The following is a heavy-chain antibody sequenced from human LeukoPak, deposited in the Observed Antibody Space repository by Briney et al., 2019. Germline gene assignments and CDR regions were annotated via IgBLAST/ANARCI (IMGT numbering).Heavy chain of an antibody. J-gene: IGHJ2*01. V-gene: IGHV4-4*07. D-gene: IGHD4-11*01. CDR1: GGSISSYY. Sequence: PSETLSLTCSVFGGSISSYYWSWIRQPAGKGLEWIGRIYTTGSTNYNPSLKSRVTISVDTSKNQFSLKLSSVTAADTAVYYCARDTVTTHNWYFDLWGRGTLVTVSS. CDR3: ARDTVTTHNWYFDL. CDR2: IYTTGST.